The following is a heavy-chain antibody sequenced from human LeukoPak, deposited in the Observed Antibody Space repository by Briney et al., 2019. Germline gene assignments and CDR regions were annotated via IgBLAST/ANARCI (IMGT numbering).Heavy chain of an antibody. J-gene: IGHJ4*02. Sequence: SETLSLTCSVSGGSISGYYWSWIRQPAGKGLEWIGRIYTSGSTNYNPSLKSRVTMSVDTSKNQFSLKLSYVTAADTAVYYCARQADCSGGSCYSLDYWGQGTLVTVSS. D-gene: IGHD2-15*01. V-gene: IGHV4-4*07. CDR2: IYTSGST. CDR1: GGSISGYY. CDR3: ARQADCSGGSCYSLDY.